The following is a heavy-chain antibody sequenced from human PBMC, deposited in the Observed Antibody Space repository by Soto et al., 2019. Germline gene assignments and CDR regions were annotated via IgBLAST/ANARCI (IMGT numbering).Heavy chain of an antibody. Sequence: SETLSLTCAVSGGSISSGGYSWSWIRQPPGKGLEWIGYIYQSGSTYYNPSLKSRVTISVDWSKNQFALELSSVTAADTAVYYCAIESLSFRYDSSGYSQFWFFDLWGRGTLVTVSS. CDR1: GGSISSGGYS. CDR2: IYQSGST. D-gene: IGHD3-22*01. J-gene: IGHJ2*01. CDR3: AIESLSFRYDSSGYSQFWFFDL. V-gene: IGHV4-30-2*01.